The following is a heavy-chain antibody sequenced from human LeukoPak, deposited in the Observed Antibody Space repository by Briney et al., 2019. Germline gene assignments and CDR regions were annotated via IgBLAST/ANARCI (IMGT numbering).Heavy chain of an antibody. Sequence: GGSLRLSCAASGFTFSSYWMHWVRQAPGKGLVWVLRINSDGSSTSYADSVKGRFTISRDNAKNTLYLQMNSLRAEDTAVYYCARGVTIFGVVIKFYNWFDPWGQGTLVTVSS. D-gene: IGHD3-3*01. J-gene: IGHJ5*02. CDR2: INSDGSST. CDR3: ARGVTIFGVVIKFYNWFDP. CDR1: GFTFSSYW. V-gene: IGHV3-74*01.